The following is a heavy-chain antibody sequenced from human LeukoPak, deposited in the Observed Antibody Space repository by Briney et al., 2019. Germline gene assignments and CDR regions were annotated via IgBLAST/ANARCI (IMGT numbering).Heavy chain of an antibody. J-gene: IGHJ6*03. D-gene: IGHD2-2*01. CDR1: GFTFDDYG. V-gene: IGHV3-20*04. CDR2: INWNGGST. CDR3: ARDRGSVKGLYCSSTSCHRHMDV. Sequence: GGSLRLSRAASGFTFDDYGMSWVRQAPGKGLEWVSGINWNGGSTGYADSVKGRFTISRDNAKNSLYLQMNSLRAEDTALYYCARDRGSVKGLYCSSTSCHRHMDVWGKGTTVTVSS.